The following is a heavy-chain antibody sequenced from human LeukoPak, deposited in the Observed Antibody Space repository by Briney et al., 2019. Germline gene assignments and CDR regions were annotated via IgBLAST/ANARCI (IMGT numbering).Heavy chain of an antibody. CDR2: ISYDGSNK. D-gene: IGHD3-10*01. CDR3: AKEGWFGELFDY. J-gene: IGHJ4*02. Sequence: GGSLRLSCAASGFTFSSYGMHWVRQAPGKGLEWVAVISYDGSNKYYADSVKGRFTISRDNSKSTLYLQMNSLRAEDTAVYYCAKEGWFGELFDYWGQGTLVTVSS. V-gene: IGHV3-30*18. CDR1: GFTFSSYG.